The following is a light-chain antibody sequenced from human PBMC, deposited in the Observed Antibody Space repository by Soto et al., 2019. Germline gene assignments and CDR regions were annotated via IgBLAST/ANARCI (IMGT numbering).Light chain of an antibody. J-gene: IGLJ2*01. V-gene: IGLV2-14*01. Sequence: QSALTQPASVSGSPGQSITISCTGTSSDVGRYSYVSWYGRESGKATKLIVYDVDNRPSGVSDRFSGSKSGNTASLTISGLQAEDEAEYYCTSYTSTTLYVLFGGGTKLTVL. CDR1: SSDVGRYSY. CDR3: TSYTSTTLYVL. CDR2: DVD.